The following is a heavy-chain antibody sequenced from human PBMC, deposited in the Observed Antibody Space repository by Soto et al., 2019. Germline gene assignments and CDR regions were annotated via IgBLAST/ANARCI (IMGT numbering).Heavy chain of an antibody. CDR1: GFTFSSYW. CDR2: IKQDGSEK. V-gene: IGHV3-7*03. CDR3: ARDQPVTALYYYYGMDV. D-gene: IGHD2-21*02. J-gene: IGHJ6*02. Sequence: EVQLVESGGGLVQPGGSLRLSCAASGFTFSSYWMSWVRQAPGKGLEWVANIKQDGSEKYYVDSVKGRFTISRDNAKNSLYLQMNSLRAEDTAVYYCARDQPVTALYYYYGMDVWGQGTTVTVSS.